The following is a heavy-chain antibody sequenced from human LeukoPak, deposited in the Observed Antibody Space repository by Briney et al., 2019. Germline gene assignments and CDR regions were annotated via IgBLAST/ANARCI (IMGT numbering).Heavy chain of an antibody. D-gene: IGHD3-22*01. CDR3: ARENYYESSGYYLLRPYFDY. CDR2: IRSKPYGGTT. CDR1: GFTVSSNY. Sequence: GGSLRLSCAASGFTVSSNYMSWVRQAPGKGLEWVGFIRSKPYGGTTEYAASVKGRFTISRDDSKSIAYLQMNSLKTDDTGVYYCARENYYESSGYYLLRPYFDYWGQGSLVSVSS. V-gene: IGHV3-71*01. J-gene: IGHJ4*02.